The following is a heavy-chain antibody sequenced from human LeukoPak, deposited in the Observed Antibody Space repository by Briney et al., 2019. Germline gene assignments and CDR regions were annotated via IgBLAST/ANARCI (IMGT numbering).Heavy chain of an antibody. CDR3: AREGKVGATVFDY. CDR2: INSDGSST. Sequence: GGSLRLSCAASGFTFSSYWMHWGRQAPGKGLEWVSRINSDGSSTSYADHVKGRFTIPRDNAKNTLYLQMNSLGAEDTAVYYCAREGKVGATVFDYWGQGTLVTVSS. CDR1: GFTFSSYW. D-gene: IGHD1-26*01. J-gene: IGHJ4*02. V-gene: IGHV3-74*01.